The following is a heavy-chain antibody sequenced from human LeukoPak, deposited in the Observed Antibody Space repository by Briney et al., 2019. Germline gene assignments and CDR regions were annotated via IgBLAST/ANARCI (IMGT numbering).Heavy chain of an antibody. V-gene: IGHV1-69*05. CDR3: ARSVGVRAVTSLINYYYYYMDV. D-gene: IGHD4-11*01. J-gene: IGHJ6*03. CDR2: IIPIFGTA. CDR1: GGTFSSYA. Sequence: ASVKVSCNASGGTFSSYAISWVRQAPGQGLEWMGGIIPIFGTANYAQKFQGRVTITTDESTSTAYMELSSLRSEDTAVYYCARSVGVRAVTSLINYYYYYMDVWGKGTTVTVSS.